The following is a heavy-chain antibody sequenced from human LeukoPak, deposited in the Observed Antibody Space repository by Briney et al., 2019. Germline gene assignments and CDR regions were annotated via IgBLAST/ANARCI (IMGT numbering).Heavy chain of an antibody. J-gene: IGHJ4*02. CDR3: AKFRPYYYDSSGYFDY. V-gene: IGHV3-30-3*02. CDR2: ISYDGSKK. Sequence: GGSLRLSCAASGFTFSSYAMYWVRQAPGKGLEWVAVISYDGSKKYYADSVKGRFTISRDNSRTTLYLQMDSLRAEDTAVYYCAKFRPYYYDSSGYFDYWGQGTLVTVPS. CDR1: GFTFSSYA. D-gene: IGHD3-22*01.